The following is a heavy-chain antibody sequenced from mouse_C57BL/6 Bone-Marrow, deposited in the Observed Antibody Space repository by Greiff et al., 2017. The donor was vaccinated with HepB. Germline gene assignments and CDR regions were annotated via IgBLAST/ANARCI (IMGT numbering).Heavy chain of an antibody. CDR3: AIDGRIYDGYYAFDY. CDR2: IHPSDSDT. J-gene: IGHJ2*01. V-gene: IGHV1-74*01. D-gene: IGHD2-3*01. CDR1: GYTFTSYW. Sequence: QVQLQQPGAELVKPGASVKVSCKASGYTFTSYWMHWVKQRPGQGLEWIGRIHPSDSDTNYNQKFKGKATLTVDKSSSTAYMQLSSLTSEDSAVSYCAIDGRIYDGYYAFDYWGQGTTLTVSS.